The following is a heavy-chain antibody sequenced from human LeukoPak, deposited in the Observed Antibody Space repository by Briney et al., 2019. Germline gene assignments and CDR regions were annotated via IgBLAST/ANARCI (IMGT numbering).Heavy chain of an antibody. Sequence: GGSLRLSCAASGFTFSSYSMNWVRQAPGKGLEWVSSISSSSSYLYYADSVKGRFTISRDNAKNSLYLQMNSLRAEDTAVYYCARDQVYSGYDFFDYWGQGTLVTVSS. CDR1: GFTFSSYS. CDR3: ARDQVYSGYDFFDY. D-gene: IGHD5-12*01. V-gene: IGHV3-21*01. CDR2: ISSSSSYL. J-gene: IGHJ4*02.